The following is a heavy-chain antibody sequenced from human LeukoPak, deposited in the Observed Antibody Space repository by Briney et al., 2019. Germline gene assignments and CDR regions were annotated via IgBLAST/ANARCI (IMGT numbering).Heavy chain of an antibody. V-gene: IGHV6-1*01. J-gene: IGHJ4*02. Sequence: SQTLSLTCAISGDSVSSNSAAWTWFRQSPSRGLEWLGRKYYDSNKWNIDYAESVKSRIIINTDTSKNQLSMQLNSVTPEDTAGYYCARRRYGYDGYFDSWGQGILVTVSS. CDR2: KYYDSNKWNI. CDR3: ARRRYGYDGYFDS. D-gene: IGHD5-12*01. CDR1: GDSVSSNSAA.